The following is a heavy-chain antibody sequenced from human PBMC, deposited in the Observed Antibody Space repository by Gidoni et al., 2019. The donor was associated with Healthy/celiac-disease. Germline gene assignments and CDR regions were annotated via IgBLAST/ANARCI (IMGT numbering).Heavy chain of an antibody. V-gene: IGHV3-30-3*01. Sequence: QVQLVESGGGVVQPGRSLRLSCAASGFTFSSYAMHWVRQAPGKGLEWVAVISYDGSNKYYADAVKGRFTISRDNSKNTLYLQMNSLRAEDTAVYYCAREYRRGKYAFDIWGQGTMVTVSS. J-gene: IGHJ3*02. CDR3: AREYRRGKYAFDI. CDR1: GFTFSSYA. CDR2: ISYDGSNK. D-gene: IGHD5-12*01.